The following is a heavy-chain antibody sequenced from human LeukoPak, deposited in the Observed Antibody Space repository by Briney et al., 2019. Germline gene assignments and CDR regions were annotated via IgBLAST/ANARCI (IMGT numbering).Heavy chain of an antibody. V-gene: IGHV3-74*01. J-gene: IGHJ6*02. CDR3: AKDKGYYDFWSGYYARRPYYYGMDV. Sequence: GGSLRLSCAASGFAFGSFWMHWVRRAPGKGLDWVSRINSDGSSISYGDSVKGRFTISRDNAKNSLYLQMNSLRAEDTALYYCAKDKGYYDFWSGYYARRPYYYGMDVWGQGTTVTVSS. CDR2: INSDGSSI. D-gene: IGHD3-3*01. CDR1: GFAFGSFW.